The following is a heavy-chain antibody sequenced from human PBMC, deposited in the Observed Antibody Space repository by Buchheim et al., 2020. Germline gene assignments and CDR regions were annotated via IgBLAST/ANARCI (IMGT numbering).Heavy chain of an antibody. J-gene: IGHJ4*02. D-gene: IGHD3-22*01. CDR2: TSRGGSSI. CDR3: AREHDSSGRFDY. CDR1: GFTFSSYE. V-gene: IGHV3-48*03. Sequence: EVQLVESGGGLVQPGGSLRLSCAASGFTFSSYEMSWVRQAPGKGLEWVSYTSRGGSSIYYADSVKGRFTISRDNAKNSLYLQMNSLRAEDTAVYYCAREHDSSGRFDYWGQGTL.